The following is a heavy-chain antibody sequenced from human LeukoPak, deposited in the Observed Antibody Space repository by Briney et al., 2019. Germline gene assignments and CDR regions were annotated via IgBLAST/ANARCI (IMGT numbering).Heavy chain of an antibody. Sequence: PGGSLRLSCAAPGFTFSTHWMHWVRQAPGKGLVWVSRISSDGGSVSYADSVRGRFTISRDNAKNTMYLQMNGLRAEDTAVYFCARYSSSWHANDYWGQGNLVTVSS. V-gene: IGHV3-74*01. J-gene: IGHJ4*02. CDR2: ISSDGGSV. CDR1: GFTFSTHW. D-gene: IGHD6-13*01. CDR3: ARYSSSWHANDY.